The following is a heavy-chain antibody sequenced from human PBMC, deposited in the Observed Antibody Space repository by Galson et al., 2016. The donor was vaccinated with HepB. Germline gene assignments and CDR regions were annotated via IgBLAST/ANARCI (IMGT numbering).Heavy chain of an antibody. V-gene: IGHV3-23*01. CDR3: AKAKWNPEFDY. Sequence: SLRLSCAASGFTFNNYVMNWVRQAPGKGLEWVSTIGASDGKTYYADSVKGRFTISRDNSKNTLFLQMNSLRAADTAVYYRAKAKWNPEFDYWGQGTLVTVSS. CDR1: GFTFNNYV. J-gene: IGHJ4*02. CDR2: IGASDGKT. D-gene: IGHD1-1*01.